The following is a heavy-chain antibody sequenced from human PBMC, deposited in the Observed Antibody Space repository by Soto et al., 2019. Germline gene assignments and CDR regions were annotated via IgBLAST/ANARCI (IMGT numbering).Heavy chain of an antibody. CDR1: GFTFDDYA. V-gene: IGHV3-9*01. J-gene: IGHJ4*02. Sequence: EVQLVESGGGLVQPGRSLRLSCAASGFTFDDYAMHWVRQAPGKGLEWVSGISWNSGSIGYADSVKGRFTISRDNAKNSLYLQMNSLKTEDTAVYYCTTDIRGYSGYDSGAFDYWGQGTLVTVSS. CDR2: ISWNSGSI. D-gene: IGHD5-12*01. CDR3: TTDIRGYSGYDSGAFDY.